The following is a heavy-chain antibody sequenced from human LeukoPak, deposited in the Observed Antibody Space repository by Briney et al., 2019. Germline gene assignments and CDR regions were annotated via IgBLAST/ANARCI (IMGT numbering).Heavy chain of an antibody. D-gene: IGHD5-18*01. CDR2: IYYSGST. CDR3: ARGYSYVRDFDY. CDR1: GGSVSSGSYY. J-gene: IGHJ4*02. V-gene: IGHV4-61*01. Sequence: TTSETLSLTCTVSGGSVSSGSYYWSWIRQPPGKGLEWIGYIYYSGSTNYNPSLKSRVTISVDTSKNQFSLKLSSVTAADTAVYYCARGYSYVRDFDYWGQGTLVTVSS.